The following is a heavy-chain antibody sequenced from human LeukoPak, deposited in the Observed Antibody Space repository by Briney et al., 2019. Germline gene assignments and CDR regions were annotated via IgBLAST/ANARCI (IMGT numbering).Heavy chain of an antibody. Sequence: SETLSLTCTVSGGSISSHYWSWIRQPPGEGLEWIGSVYYSGSTDYNPSLKSRVTMPVDTSKNHFSLKLNSVTAADTAVYFCARERMGARTFDYWGQGTLVTVSS. D-gene: IGHD1-26*01. J-gene: IGHJ4*02. V-gene: IGHV4-59*11. CDR1: GGSISSHY. CDR3: ARERMGARTFDY. CDR2: VYYSGST.